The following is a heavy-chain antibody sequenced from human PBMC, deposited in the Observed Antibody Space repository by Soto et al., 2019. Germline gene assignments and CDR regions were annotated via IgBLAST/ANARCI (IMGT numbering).Heavy chain of an antibody. CDR2: IKPDGSEK. CDR1: GFTFSSYW. V-gene: IGHV3-7*01. J-gene: IGHJ3*02. D-gene: IGHD2-15*01. Sequence: EVQLVESGGGLVQPGGSLRLSCAASGFTFSSYWMSWARQAPGKGLEWVANIKPDGSEKSYVDSVKGRLTISRDNAKNSLFLQMDRLRADDTAVYYCAREDKNTFDMWGQGTMVTVSS. CDR3: AREDKNTFDM.